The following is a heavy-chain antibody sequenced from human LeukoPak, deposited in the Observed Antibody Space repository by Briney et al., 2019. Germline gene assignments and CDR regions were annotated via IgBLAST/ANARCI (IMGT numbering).Heavy chain of an antibody. D-gene: IGHD2-2*01. V-gene: IGHV4-59*11. CDR2: IYYSGST. J-gene: IGHJ3*02. CDR3: ARGLKGNPTNCSSTACYYDSFDI. CDR1: GGSISSHY. Sequence: SETLSLTCTVSGGSISSHYWSWIRQPPGKGLEWVGYIYYSGSTNYNLSLKSRVSILVDTSKNQFSLKLSSVTAADTAVYYCARGLKGNPTNCSSTACYYDSFDIWGQGTMATASS.